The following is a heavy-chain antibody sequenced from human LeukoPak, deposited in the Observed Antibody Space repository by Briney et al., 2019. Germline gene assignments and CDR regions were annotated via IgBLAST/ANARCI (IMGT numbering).Heavy chain of an antibody. CDR2: MNPNSGNT. V-gene: IGHV1-8*03. J-gene: IGHJ3*02. D-gene: IGHD6-19*01. Sequence: ASVKVSCKASGYTFTSYDINLARQATGQGLEWMGWMNPNSGNTGYAQKFQGRVTITRNTSISTAYMELSSLRSEDTAVYYCARAVAGFRNAFNIWGQGTMVTVSS. CDR3: ARAVAGFRNAFNI. CDR1: GYTFTSYD.